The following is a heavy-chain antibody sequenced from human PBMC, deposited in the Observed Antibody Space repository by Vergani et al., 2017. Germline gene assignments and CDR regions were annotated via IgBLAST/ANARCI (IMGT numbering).Heavy chain of an antibody. V-gene: IGHV3-30*18. J-gene: IGHJ4*02. CDR1: GFTFSSYG. D-gene: IGHD2-2*01. CDR2: ISYDGSNK. CDR3: AKTVVPAAFAIGVDY. Sequence: QVQLVESGGGVVQPGRSLRLSCAASGFTFSSYGMHWVRQAPGKGLEWVAVISYDGSNKYYADSVKGRFTIPRDNSKNTLYLQMNSLRAEDTAVYYCAKTVVPAAFAIGVDYWGQGTLVTVSS.